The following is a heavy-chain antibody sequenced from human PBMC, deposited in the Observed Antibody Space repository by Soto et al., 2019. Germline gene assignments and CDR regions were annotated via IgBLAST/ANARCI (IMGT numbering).Heavy chain of an antibody. CDR1: GYTFTSYG. CDR2: ISAYNGNT. J-gene: IGHJ5*02. Sequence: GASVKVSCKASGYTFTSYGISWVRQAPGQGLEWMGWISAYNGNTNYAQKLQGRVTMTTDTSTSTAYMELSSLRSDDTAVYYCARGYITMVRGAWFDPWGQGTLVTVSS. V-gene: IGHV1-18*01. CDR3: ARGYITMVRGAWFDP. D-gene: IGHD3-10*01.